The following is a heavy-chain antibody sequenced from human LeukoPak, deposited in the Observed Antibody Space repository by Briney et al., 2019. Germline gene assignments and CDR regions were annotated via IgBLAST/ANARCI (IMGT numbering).Heavy chain of an antibody. J-gene: IGHJ6*02. CDR1: GFTFDDYG. CDR2: INWNGGST. CDR3: ARGGYSYGTENYYYGMDV. Sequence: GGSLRLSCAASGFTFDDYGMSWVRQAPGKGLEWLSGINWNGGSTGYADSVKGRFTISRDNAKNSLYLQMNSLRAEDTALYHCARGGYSYGTENYYYGMDVWGQGTTVTVSS. D-gene: IGHD5-18*01. V-gene: IGHV3-20*01.